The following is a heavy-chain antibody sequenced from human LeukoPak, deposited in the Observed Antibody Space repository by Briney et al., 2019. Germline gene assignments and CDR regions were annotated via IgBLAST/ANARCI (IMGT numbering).Heavy chain of an antibody. CDR2: ISGSGGST. Sequence: GGSLGLSCAASGFTFSSYAMSWVRQAPGKGLEWVSAISGSGGSTYYADSVKGRFTISGDNSKNTLYLQMNSLRAEDTAVYYCAKDRPSRYYYDSSGYYGWGQGTLVTVSS. CDR3: AKDRPSRYYYDSSGYYG. V-gene: IGHV3-23*01. D-gene: IGHD3-22*01. J-gene: IGHJ4*02. CDR1: GFTFSSYA.